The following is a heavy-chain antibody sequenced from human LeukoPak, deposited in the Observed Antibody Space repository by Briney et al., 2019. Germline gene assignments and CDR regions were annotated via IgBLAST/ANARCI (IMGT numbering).Heavy chain of an antibody. Sequence: EASVKVSCKASGGTFSSYAISCVRQAPGQGLKWMGGIIPILGIANYAQKFQGRVTITVDKSTSTAYMELSSLRSEDTAVYYCARAIVENWNDVLDDAFDIWGQGTMVTVSS. D-gene: IGHD1-1*01. J-gene: IGHJ3*02. V-gene: IGHV1-69*10. CDR3: ARAIVENWNDVLDDAFDI. CDR2: IIPILGIA. CDR1: GGTFSSYA.